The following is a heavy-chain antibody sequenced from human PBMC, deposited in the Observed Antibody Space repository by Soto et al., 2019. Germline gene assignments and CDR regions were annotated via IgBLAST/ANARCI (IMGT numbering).Heavy chain of an antibody. D-gene: IGHD6-19*01. CDR1: GFTFSRYA. J-gene: IGHJ4*02. V-gene: IGHV3-23*01. CDR2: ISGRGDST. CDR3: AKGGRQWLVTSDFNY. Sequence: GVSLRLSCAASGFTFSRYAMSWVRQAPGKGLEWVSVISGRGDSTYYADSVKGRFTISRDNSKNTLYLQMTSLRAEDTAVYYCAKGGRQWLVTSDFNYWGQGALVTVSS.